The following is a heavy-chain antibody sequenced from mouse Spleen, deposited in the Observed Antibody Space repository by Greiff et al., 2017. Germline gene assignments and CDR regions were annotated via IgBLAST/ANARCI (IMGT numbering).Heavy chain of an antibody. CDR2: IWRGGST. J-gene: IGHJ4*01. D-gene: IGHD1-1*01. V-gene: IGHV2-5*01. CDR3: ARHSRGDYAMDY. Sequence: QVHVKQSGPGLVQPSQSLSITCTVSGFSLTSYGVHWVRQSPGKGLEWLGVIWRGGSTDYNAAFMSRLSITKDNSKSQVFFKMNSLQADDTAIYYCARHSRGDYAMDYWGQGTSVTVSS. CDR1: GFSLTSYG.